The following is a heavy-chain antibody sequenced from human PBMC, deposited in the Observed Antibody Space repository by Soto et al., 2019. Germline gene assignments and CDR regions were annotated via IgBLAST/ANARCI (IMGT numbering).Heavy chain of an antibody. CDR3: ARARLDIVLVPAGYYYYYGMDV. Sequence: SSETLSLTCTVSGGSVSSGSYYWSWIRQPPGKGLEWIGYIYYSGSTNYNPSLKSRVTISVDASKNQFSLKLSSVTAADTAVYYCARARLDIVLVPAGYYYYYGMDVWGQGTTVTVSS. CDR2: IYYSGST. CDR1: GGSVSSGSYY. D-gene: IGHD2-2*03. V-gene: IGHV4-61*01. J-gene: IGHJ6*02.